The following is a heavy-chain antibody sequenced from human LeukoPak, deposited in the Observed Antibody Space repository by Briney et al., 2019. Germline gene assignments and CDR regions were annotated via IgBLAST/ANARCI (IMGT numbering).Heavy chain of an antibody. D-gene: IGHD6-13*01. CDR3: VRAPRDSSTMLDY. CDR1: GYTFTTCW. CDR2: INPNDGST. Sequence: ASVKVSCKASGYTFTTCWIQWVRQAPGQGLEWVALINPNDGSTTYAHKFQGRVTMTRDTSTSTVYMDLSRLTSEDTAVYYCVRAPRDSSTMLDYWGQGTLVTVSS. J-gene: IGHJ4*02. V-gene: IGHV1-46*01.